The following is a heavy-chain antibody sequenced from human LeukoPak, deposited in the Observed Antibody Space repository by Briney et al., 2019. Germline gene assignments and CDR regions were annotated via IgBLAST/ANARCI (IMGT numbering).Heavy chain of an antibody. CDR2: TSADNGNT. J-gene: IGHJ4*02. CDR1: GYTFTSYD. V-gene: IGHV1-18*01. CDR3: ARGGYCSSTSCYYATDY. D-gene: IGHD2-2*01. Sequence: ASVKVSCKASGYTFTSYDISWVRQAPGQGLEWMGWTSADNGNTNYAQKLQGRVTMTTDTSTSTAYMELRSLRSDDTAVYYCARGGYCSSTSCYYATDYWGQGTLVTVSS.